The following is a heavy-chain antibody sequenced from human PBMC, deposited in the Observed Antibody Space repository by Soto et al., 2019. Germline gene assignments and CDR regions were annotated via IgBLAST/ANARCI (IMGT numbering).Heavy chain of an antibody. Sequence: KTSETLSLTCAVYGFSISSGYYWGWIRQPPGKGLEWIGSSHHSGSTYYNPSLKSRVTISIDTSKNSFSLKLNSVTAADTAVYYCARAPYYYDTSGYYNAHFDCWGQGTLVTVSS. V-gene: IGHV4-38-2*01. D-gene: IGHD3-22*01. CDR3: ARAPYYYDTSGYYNAHFDC. CDR2: SHHSGST. CDR1: GFSISSGYY. J-gene: IGHJ4*02.